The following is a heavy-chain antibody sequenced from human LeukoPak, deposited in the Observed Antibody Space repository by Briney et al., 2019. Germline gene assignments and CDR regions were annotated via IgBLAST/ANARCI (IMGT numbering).Heavy chain of an antibody. CDR2: ISGSSDYI. CDR3: ARDRSSSSSSPSDY. Sequence: GGSLRLSCAASGFTFSTYSMNWVRQAPGKGLEWVSSISGSSDYIYYADSVKGRFTISRDNAKKSLYLEMNSLRAEDTAVYCCARDRSSSSSSPSDYWGQGTLVTVSS. J-gene: IGHJ4*02. V-gene: IGHV3-21*01. D-gene: IGHD6-6*01. CDR1: GFTFSTYS.